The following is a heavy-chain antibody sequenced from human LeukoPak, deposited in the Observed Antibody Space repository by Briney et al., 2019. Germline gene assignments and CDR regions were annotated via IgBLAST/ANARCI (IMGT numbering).Heavy chain of an antibody. CDR2: ISLSSSTI. CDR3: AREVGAIDY. J-gene: IGHJ4*02. D-gene: IGHD1-26*01. Sequence: GSLRLSCAASGFSFSVYSMNWVRQAPGKGLEWISYISLSSSTIYYADSVKGRFTISRDNAKNSLYLQMSSLRTEDTAVYYCAREVGAIDYWGQGTLVTVSS. V-gene: IGHV3-48*04. CDR1: GFSFSVYS.